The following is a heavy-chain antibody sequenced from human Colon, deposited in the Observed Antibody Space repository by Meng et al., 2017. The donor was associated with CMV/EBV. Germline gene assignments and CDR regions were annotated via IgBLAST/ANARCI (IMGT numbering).Heavy chain of an antibody. D-gene: IGHD2/OR15-2a*01. J-gene: IGHJ4*02. CDR1: GFALRSSA. CDR3: AKEEYYRFDY. V-gene: IGHV3-23*01. Sequence: EVLLLESGGGLVQLGGSLRLSCAASGFALRSSAMTWVRQAAGAGLEWLSTISFDSTDTWYADSVKGRFTISRDNSKNTLYLQINSLRAEDTALYYGAKEEYYRFDYWGQGTLVTVSS. CDR2: ISFDSTDT.